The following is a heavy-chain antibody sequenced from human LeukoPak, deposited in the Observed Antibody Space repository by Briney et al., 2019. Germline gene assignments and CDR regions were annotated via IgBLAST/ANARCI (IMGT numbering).Heavy chain of an antibody. V-gene: IGHV3-20*04. D-gene: IGHD3-16*02. CDR1: GFTFDDYG. CDR2: INWNGGST. CDR3: ARDLDRIMITFGGVIAN. Sequence: GGSLRLSCAASGFTFDDYGMSWVRQAPGRGLEWVSGINWNGGSTVFADSVKGRFTISRDNAKNSLYLQMNSLRAEDTALYYCARDLDRIMITFGGVIANWGQGTLVTVSS. J-gene: IGHJ4*02.